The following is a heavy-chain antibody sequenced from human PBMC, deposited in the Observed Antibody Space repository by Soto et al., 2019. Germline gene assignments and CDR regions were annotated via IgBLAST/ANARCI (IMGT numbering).Heavy chain of an antibody. J-gene: IGHJ2*01. CDR3: AHSLYHYDISGHYTYWYFDL. V-gene: IGHV2-5*02. CDR1: GFSLETSGMG. Sequence: QITLKESGPTLVKPTQTLTLTCTFSGFSLETSGMGMSWIRQPPGKALEWLALIYWDDDKRYSPSLKNRLTINKDTSKNQVVLTLTNVEAVDTATYYCAHSLYHYDISGHYTYWYFDLWCRGTLVTVSS. CDR2: IYWDDDK. D-gene: IGHD3-22*01.